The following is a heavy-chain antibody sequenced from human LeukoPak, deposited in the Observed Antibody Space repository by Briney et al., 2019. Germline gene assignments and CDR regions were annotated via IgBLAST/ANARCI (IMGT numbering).Heavy chain of an antibody. CDR3: VGVRWFGGSNWFDP. J-gene: IGHJ5*02. CDR2: IRSNGGST. Sequence: GGSLRLSCSASGFTFSTSAMHWVRQAPGKGLEYVSAIRSNGGSTYYADSVKGRFTISRDNSKNTLHLQMSSLRAEDTAVYYCVGVRWFGGSNWFDPWGQGTLVTVSS. V-gene: IGHV3-64D*09. CDR1: GFTFSTSA. D-gene: IGHD3-10*01.